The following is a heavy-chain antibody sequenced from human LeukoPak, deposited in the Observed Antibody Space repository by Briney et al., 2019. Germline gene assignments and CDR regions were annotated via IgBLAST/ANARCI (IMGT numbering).Heavy chain of an antibody. CDR1: GFTFSSYA. V-gene: IGHV3-23*01. CDR3: AKSPFSMTTVTAFDY. D-gene: IGHD4-17*01. Sequence: GGSLRLSCAASGFTFSSYAMSWVRQAPGKGLEWVSAISGSGGSTYYADSVKGRFTISRDNSKNTLYLQMNSLRAEDTAVYYCAKSPFSMTTVTAFDYWGQGTLVTVSS. CDR2: ISGSGGST. J-gene: IGHJ4*02.